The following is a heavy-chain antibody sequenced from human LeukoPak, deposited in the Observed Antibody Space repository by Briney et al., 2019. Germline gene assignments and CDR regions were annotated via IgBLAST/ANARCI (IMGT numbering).Heavy chain of an antibody. Sequence: PSETLSLTCTVSGYTISSGYYWGWIRQTPGKGLEWIGSFYYRGNTYYNPSLKSRVTVSVDTSKNQFSLKLSSVTAADTAVYYCARESRSGWYSIYYYYYMDVWGKGTTVTVSS. CDR1: GYTISSGYY. CDR3: ARESRSGWYSIYYYYYMDV. CDR2: FYYRGNT. D-gene: IGHD6-19*01. J-gene: IGHJ6*03. V-gene: IGHV4-38-2*02.